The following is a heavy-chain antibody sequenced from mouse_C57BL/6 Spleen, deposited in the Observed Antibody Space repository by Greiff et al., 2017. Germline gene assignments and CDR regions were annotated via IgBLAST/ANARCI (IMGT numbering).Heavy chain of an antibody. V-gene: IGHV2-6*01. CDR1: GFSLTSYG. CDR2: IWGVGST. CDR3: ARSHYYGSSQGAMDY. Sequence: VPLQQSGPGLVAPSQSLSITCTVSGFSLTSYGVDWVRQSPGKGLEWLGVIWGVGSTDYNSALKSRLSISKDNSKSQVFLKMNSLQTDDTAMYYCARSHYYGSSQGAMDYWGQGTSVTVSS. J-gene: IGHJ4*01. D-gene: IGHD1-1*01.